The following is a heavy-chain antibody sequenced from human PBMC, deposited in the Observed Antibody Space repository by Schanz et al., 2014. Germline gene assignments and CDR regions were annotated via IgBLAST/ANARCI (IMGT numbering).Heavy chain of an antibody. CDR2: ISDSSSYI. J-gene: IGHJ4*03. V-gene: IGHV3-21*01. CDR1: GFTFSGYA. Sequence: EVQLVESGGGLVQPGGSLRLSCAASGFTFSGYAMSWVRQAPGKGLEWVSSISDSSSYIYYADSVKGRFTISRDNAKNSLYLQMSSLRAEDTAVYYCARDRVQYSSGWYSDSWGQGTTVTVSS. CDR3: ARDRVQYSSGWYSDS. D-gene: IGHD6-19*01.